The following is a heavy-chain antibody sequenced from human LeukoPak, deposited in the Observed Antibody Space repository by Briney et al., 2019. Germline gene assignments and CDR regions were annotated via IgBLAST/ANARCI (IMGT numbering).Heavy chain of an antibody. V-gene: IGHV4-59*01. Sequence: PSETLSLTCTVSGGSISSYYWSWIRQPPGKGLEWIGYIYYSRSTNYNPSLKSRVTISVDTSKNQFSLKLSSVTAADTAVYYCAREYYDSSGYYYYFDYWGQGTLVTVSS. CDR2: IYYSRST. D-gene: IGHD3-22*01. CDR3: AREYYDSSGYYYYFDY. J-gene: IGHJ4*02. CDR1: GGSISSYY.